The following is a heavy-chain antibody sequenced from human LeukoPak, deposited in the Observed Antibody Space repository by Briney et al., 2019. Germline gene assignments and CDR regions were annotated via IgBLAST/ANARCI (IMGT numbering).Heavy chain of an antibody. V-gene: IGHV3-23*01. D-gene: IGHD3/OR15-3a*01. J-gene: IGHJ4*02. CDR1: GITLSNYG. CDR2: ISDSGGST. CDR3: AKRGVVIRVILVGFHKEAYYFES. Sequence: PGGSLRLSCAVSGITLSNYGMSWVRQAPGKGLEWVAGISDSGGSTKYADSVKGRFTIARDNRKNTLYLQMNSLRAEDTAVYFCAKRGVVIRVILVGFHKEAYYFESWAREPWSPSP.